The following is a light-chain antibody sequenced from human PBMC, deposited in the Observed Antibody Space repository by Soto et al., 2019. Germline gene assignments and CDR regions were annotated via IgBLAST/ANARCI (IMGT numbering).Light chain of an antibody. Sequence: QSVLTQPPSASGTPGQRVTISCSGISSNVGSNSVNWFQQLPGAAPKLLIYSNKRRPSGVPDRFSGSKSGTSASLAISGLQSEDEADYYCAAWDDSLNGAVFGGGTQLTVL. V-gene: IGLV1-44*01. CDR1: SSNVGSNS. CDR2: SNK. J-gene: IGLJ7*01. CDR3: AAWDDSLNGAV.